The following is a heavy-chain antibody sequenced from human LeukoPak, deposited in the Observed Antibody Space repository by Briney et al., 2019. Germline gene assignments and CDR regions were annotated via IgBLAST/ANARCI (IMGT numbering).Heavy chain of an antibody. J-gene: IGHJ4*02. CDR1: GDSISTYY. D-gene: IGHD3-22*01. CDR3: ARGKDYYDTSGYPTFHY. CDR2: IYYSGST. Sequence: SETLSLACTVTGDSISTYYWSWIRQPPGKGLEWIGYIYYSGSTNHNPSLKSRVTISVDTSKNQLSLKLTSVLAADTAVYYCARGKDYYDTSGYPTFHYWGQGTLVTVSS. V-gene: IGHV4-59*01.